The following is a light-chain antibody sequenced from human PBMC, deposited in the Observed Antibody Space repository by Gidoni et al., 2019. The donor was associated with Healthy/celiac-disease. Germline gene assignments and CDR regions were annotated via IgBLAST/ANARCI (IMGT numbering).Light chain of an antibody. Sequence: DIQMTQSPSSLSASVGDRVTITCRASQSISSYLNWYQQKPGKAHKLLIYAASSLQSGVPSRFSGSGSGTYFTLTISSLQPEDFATYYCQQSYSTPQTFGQGTKVEIK. CDR1: QSISSY. J-gene: IGKJ1*01. CDR3: QQSYSTPQT. CDR2: AAS. V-gene: IGKV1-39*01.